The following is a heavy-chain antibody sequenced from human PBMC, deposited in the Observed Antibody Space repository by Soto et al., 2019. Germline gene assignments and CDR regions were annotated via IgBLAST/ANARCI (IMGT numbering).Heavy chain of an antibody. J-gene: IGHJ4*02. D-gene: IGHD5-12*01. CDR1: GGTFSSYA. Sequence: ASVKVSCKASGGTFSSYAISWVRQAPGQGLEWMGGIIPIFGTANYAQKFQGRVTITADESTSTAYMELSSLRSEDTAVYYCARGGGYGHPHYFDYWGQGTLVTVSS. CDR2: IIPIFGTA. CDR3: ARGGGYGHPHYFDY. V-gene: IGHV1-69*13.